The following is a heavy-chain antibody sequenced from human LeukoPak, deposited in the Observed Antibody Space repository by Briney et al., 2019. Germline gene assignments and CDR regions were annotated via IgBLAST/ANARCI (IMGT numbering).Heavy chain of an antibody. CDR1: GFKFKNYW. CDR3: ARGHYGMDV. V-gene: IGHV3-7*01. Sequence: GGSLRLSGAVSGFKFKNYWMTWVRQAPGKGLEWVTTIKPDGNEKYYVDSVKGRFTIARDNAKNSLYLQMNSLRVEDTSVYYCARGHYGMDVWGQGTTVTVSS. J-gene: IGHJ6*02. CDR2: IKPDGNEK.